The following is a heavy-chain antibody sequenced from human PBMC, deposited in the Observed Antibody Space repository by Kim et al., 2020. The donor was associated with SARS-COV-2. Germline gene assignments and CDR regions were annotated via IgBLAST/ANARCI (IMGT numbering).Heavy chain of an antibody. V-gene: IGHV1-18*01. Sequence: ASVKVSCKASGYTFTSYGISWVRQAPGQGLEWMGWISAYNGNTNYAQKLQGRVTMTTDTSTSTAYMELRSLRSDDTAVYYCARGFHRHCSGGSCYRGGWFDPWGQGTLVTVSS. CDR1: GYTFTSYG. CDR2: ISAYNGNT. D-gene: IGHD2-15*01. J-gene: IGHJ5*02. CDR3: ARGFHRHCSGGSCYRGGWFDP.